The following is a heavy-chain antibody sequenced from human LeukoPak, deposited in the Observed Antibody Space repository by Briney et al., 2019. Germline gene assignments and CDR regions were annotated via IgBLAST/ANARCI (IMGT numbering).Heavy chain of an antibody. J-gene: IGHJ6*03. V-gene: IGHV4-39*01. D-gene: IGHD4-11*01. CDR3: ASLNYVYYYYYMDV. CDR2: IYYSGST. CDR1: GGSISSSSYY. Sequence: KPSETLSLTCTVSGGSISSSSYYWGWIRQPPGKGLEWIGSIYYSGSTYYNPSLKSRVTISVDTSKNQFSLKLSSVTAADTAVYYCASLNYVYYYYYMDVWGKGTTVTVSS.